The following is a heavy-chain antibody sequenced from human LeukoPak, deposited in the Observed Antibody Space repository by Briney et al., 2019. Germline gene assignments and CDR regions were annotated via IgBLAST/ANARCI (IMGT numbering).Heavy chain of an antibody. CDR2: IYYSGST. CDR3: ARENPNYYDRGGYYFDY. V-gene: IGHV4-61*01. J-gene: IGHJ4*02. CDR1: GGSVSSGTYY. D-gene: IGHD3-22*01. Sequence: SETLSLTCAVSGGSVSSGTYYWSWIRQPPGTGLEWIGYIYYSGSTNYNPSLKSRVTISVDTSKNQFSLKLSSVTAADTAVYYCARENPNYYDRGGYYFDYWGQGTLVTVSS.